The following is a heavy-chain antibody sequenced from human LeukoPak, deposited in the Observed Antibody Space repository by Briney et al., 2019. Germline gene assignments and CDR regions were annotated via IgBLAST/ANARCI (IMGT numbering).Heavy chain of an antibody. CDR1: GYTFTGYH. J-gene: IGHJ4*02. D-gene: IGHD3-22*01. Sequence: ASVKVSCKASGYTFTGYHMHWVRQAPGQGLEWMGGIIPIFGTANYAQKFQGRVTITADESTSTAYMELSSLRSEDTAVYYCARASAARSYDQFDWGQGTLVTVSS. CDR3: ARASAARSYDQFD. V-gene: IGHV1-69*13. CDR2: IIPIFGTA.